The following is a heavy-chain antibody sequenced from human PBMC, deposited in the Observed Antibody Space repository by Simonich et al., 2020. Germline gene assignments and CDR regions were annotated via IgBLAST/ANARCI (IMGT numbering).Heavy chain of an antibody. CDR1: GFSFSSYA. D-gene: IGHD6-13*01. CDR2: ISGSGGST. CDR3: AKVGDSSSWYFDY. J-gene: IGHJ4*02. Sequence: EVQLLESGGGLVQPGGSLRLSCAASGFSFSSYAMSWVRQAPGEGREWVSAISGSGGSTYYADSVKGRFTISRDNSKNTLYLQMNSLRAEDTAVYYCAKVGDSSSWYFDYWGQGTLVTVSS. V-gene: IGHV3-23*01.